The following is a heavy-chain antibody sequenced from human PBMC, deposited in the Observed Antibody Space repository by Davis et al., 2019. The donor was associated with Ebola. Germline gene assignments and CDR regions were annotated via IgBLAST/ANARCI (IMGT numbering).Heavy chain of an antibody. CDR1: GFNLRSAA. J-gene: IGHJ3*01. CDR3: VKGEVKWGNAFDV. V-gene: IGHV3-64D*06. Sequence: PGGSLRLSCSASGFNLRSAAMFWVRQAPGKGLECVSAISGDGGTISYANSVKGRFIISRDNAKNTLSLQMRSLRPEDTAVYYCVKGEVKWGNAFDVWGPGTVVTISS. CDR2: ISGDGGTI. D-gene: IGHD3-10*01.